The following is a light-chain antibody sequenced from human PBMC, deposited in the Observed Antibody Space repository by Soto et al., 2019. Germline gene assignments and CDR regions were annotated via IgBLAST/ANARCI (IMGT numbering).Light chain of an antibody. J-gene: IGKJ1*01. CDR2: GAS. Sequence: EIVMTQSPATLSVFPGESATLSCRASQSVSSNLAWYQQKPGQAPRLLIYGASTRATGIPARFSGSGSGTEFTLTISSLQSEDFAVYYCQQYNNWPQTFGQGTKVEIK. CDR1: QSVSSN. V-gene: IGKV3-15*01. CDR3: QQYNNWPQT.